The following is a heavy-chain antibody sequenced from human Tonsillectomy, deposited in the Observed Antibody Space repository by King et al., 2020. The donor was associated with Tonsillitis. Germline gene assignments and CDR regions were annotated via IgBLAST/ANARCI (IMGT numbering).Heavy chain of an antibody. CDR2: ISGSGGSS. Sequence: VQLVESGGGLVQPGGSLRLSCAASGFTFSSYAMSWVRQFPGKGLEWVSAISGSGGSSYYADSVKGRFPISREKSKHALYLQMNSLRAEDTAVYYCAKGKEIVVVMLLDDWGQGTLVTVSS. V-gene: IGHV3-23*04. J-gene: IGHJ4*02. D-gene: IGHD3-22*01. CDR1: GFTFSSYA. CDR3: AKGKEIVVVMLLDD.